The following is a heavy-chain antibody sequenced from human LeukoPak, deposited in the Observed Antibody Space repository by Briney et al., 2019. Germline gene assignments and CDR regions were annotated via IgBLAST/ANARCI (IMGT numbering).Heavy chain of an antibody. CDR1: GGSISSYY. CDR3: ARHFLRTSWFDP. J-gene: IGHJ5*02. CDR2: IYYSGST. D-gene: IGHD2-2*01. Sequence: PSETLPLTCSVSGGSISSYYWSWIRQPPGKGLEWIGYIYYSGSTNYNPSLKSRVTISVDTSKNQFSLKLSSVTAADTAVYYCARHFLRTSWFDPRGQGTLVTVSS. V-gene: IGHV4-59*08.